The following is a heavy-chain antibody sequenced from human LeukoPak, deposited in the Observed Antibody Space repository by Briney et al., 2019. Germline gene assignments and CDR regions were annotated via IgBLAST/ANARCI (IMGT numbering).Heavy chain of an antibody. Sequence: PSETLSLTCTVSGGSISSYYWSWIRQPPGKGLEWIGYIYYSGSTNYNPSLKSRVTISVDTSKNQFSLKLSSVTAADTAVYYCARDCSGGSCYSGWFDPWGQGTLVTVSS. D-gene: IGHD2-15*01. CDR2: IYYSGST. CDR1: GGSISSYY. J-gene: IGHJ5*02. V-gene: IGHV4-59*01. CDR3: ARDCSGGSCYSGWFDP.